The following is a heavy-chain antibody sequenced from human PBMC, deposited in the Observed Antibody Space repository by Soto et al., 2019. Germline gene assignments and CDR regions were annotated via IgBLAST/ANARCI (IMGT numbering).Heavy chain of an antibody. CDR1: GYSLTELS. CDR3: ATVLRESPYYFDY. Sequence: ASVKVSCKVSGYSLTELSMHWVRQAPGKGLEWMGGFDPEDGETIYAQKFQGRVTMTEDTSTDTAYMELSSLRSEDTAVYYCATVLRESPYYFDYWGQGSLVTVSS. CDR2: FDPEDGET. V-gene: IGHV1-24*01. J-gene: IGHJ4*02. D-gene: IGHD3-10*01.